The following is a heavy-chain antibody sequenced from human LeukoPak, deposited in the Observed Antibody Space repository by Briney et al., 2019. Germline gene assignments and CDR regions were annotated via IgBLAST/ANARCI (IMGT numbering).Heavy chain of an antibody. CDR3: ARRDWGGLDY. J-gene: IGHJ4*02. D-gene: IGHD7-27*01. CDR2: ISSSSSTI. CDR1: GFTFSSYS. V-gene: IGHV3-48*01. Sequence: QPGGSLRLSCAASGFTFSSYSMNWVRQAPGKGLEWVSYISSSSSTIYYADSVKGRFTISRDNSKNTLYLQMNSLRAEDTAVYYCARRDWGGLDYWGQGTLVTVSS.